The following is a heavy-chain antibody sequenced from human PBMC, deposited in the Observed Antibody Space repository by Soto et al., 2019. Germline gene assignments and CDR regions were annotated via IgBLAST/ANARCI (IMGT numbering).Heavy chain of an antibody. CDR2: ISYDGSNK. J-gene: IGHJ6*02. CDR3: AKDLGQQPYYYYYGMDV. Sequence: QVQLVESGGGVVQPGRSLRLSCAASGFTFSSYGMHWVRQAPGKGLEWVAVISYDGSNKYYADSVKGRFTISRDNSKNXQYLQMNSRRAEDTAVYYCAKDLGQQPYYYYYGMDVWGQGTTVTVSS. CDR1: GFTFSSYG. V-gene: IGHV3-30*18. D-gene: IGHD6-13*01.